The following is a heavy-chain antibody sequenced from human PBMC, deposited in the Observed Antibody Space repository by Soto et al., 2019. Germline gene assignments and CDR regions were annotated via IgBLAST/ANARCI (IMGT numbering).Heavy chain of an antibody. V-gene: IGHV5-10-1*01. CDR1: GYSFTSYW. D-gene: IGHD3-16*02. CDR3: ARRPYYDYVWGSYRRNDASDI. J-gene: IGHJ3*02. Sequence: GESLKISCKGSGYSFTSYWISWVRQMPGKGLEWMGRIDPSDSYTNYSPSFQGHVTISADKSISTAYLQWSSLKASDTAMYYCARRPYYDYVWGSYRRNDASDIWGQGTMVTVSS. CDR2: IDPSDSYT.